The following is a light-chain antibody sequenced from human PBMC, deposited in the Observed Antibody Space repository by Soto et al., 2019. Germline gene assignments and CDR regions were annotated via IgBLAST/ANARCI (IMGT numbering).Light chain of an antibody. CDR2: DAS. CDR1: QSLNTR. V-gene: IGKV1-5*01. CDR3: QQYKSYST. J-gene: IGKJ1*01. Sequence: DIQLTQSPSSLSASVGDTVTITCRASQSLNTRLAWYQQRPGKAPKLLIYDASTLESGVPSRFSGGGSGTEFTLTINNLQPDDLATYICQQYKSYSTFGRGTKVDIK.